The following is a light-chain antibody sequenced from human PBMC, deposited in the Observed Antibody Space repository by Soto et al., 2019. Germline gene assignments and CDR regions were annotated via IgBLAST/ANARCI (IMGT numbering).Light chain of an antibody. CDR2: DVS. Sequence: QSALTQPASVSGSPGQSITISCTGTSSDVGGYNYVSWYQQHPGKAPKLMIYDVSNRPPGVSNRFSGSKSGNTASLTISGLQAEDEADYYCSSYTTSSPYVVFGGGTKLTVL. CDR3: SSYTTSSPYVV. CDR1: SSDVGGYNY. V-gene: IGLV2-14*01. J-gene: IGLJ2*01.